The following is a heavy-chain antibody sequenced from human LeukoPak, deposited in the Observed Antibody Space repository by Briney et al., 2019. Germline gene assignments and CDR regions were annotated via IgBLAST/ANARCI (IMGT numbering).Heavy chain of an antibody. Sequence: GGSLRLSCAASGFTFSSYGMHWVRQAPGKGLEWVAFIRYDGSNKYYADSVKGRFTISRDNSKNTLYLQMNSLRAEDTAVYYCAKGVEYCNSTSCQEDYFDYWGQGTLVTVSS. V-gene: IGHV3-30*02. J-gene: IGHJ4*02. CDR3: AKGVEYCNSTSCQEDYFDY. D-gene: IGHD2-2*01. CDR1: GFTFSSYG. CDR2: IRYDGSNK.